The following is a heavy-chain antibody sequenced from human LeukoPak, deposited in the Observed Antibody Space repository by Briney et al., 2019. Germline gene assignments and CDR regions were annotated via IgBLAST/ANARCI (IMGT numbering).Heavy chain of an antibody. Sequence: SETLSLTCSVSDDSFNSHYWSWIRQPPPKGLEFIWYAHFRWAAIYDPSLKSRVTIAVDTSEKQLSLRLGSVTAADTAVYFCARLQGGTPYRYYFDYWGQGTLVTVSS. D-gene: IGHD3-16*01. CDR2: AHFRWAA. V-gene: IGHV4-59*11. CDR3: ARLQGGTPYRYYFDY. CDR1: DDSFNSHY. J-gene: IGHJ4*02.